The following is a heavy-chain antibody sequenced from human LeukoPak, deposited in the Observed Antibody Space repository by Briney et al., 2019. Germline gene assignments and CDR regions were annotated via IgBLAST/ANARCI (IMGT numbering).Heavy chain of an antibody. Sequence: PGGSLRLSCAASGFTGSSYAMTWVRQAPGKGLEWVSAIGYSAGDTYYADSVKGRFTISRDNSMNTLYLQMSSLRADDTALYYCAKDDDGHHHGVDHWGQGTLVTVSS. CDR1: GFTGSSYA. J-gene: IGHJ4*02. V-gene: IGHV3-23*01. CDR3: AKDDDGHHHGVDH. CDR2: IGYSAGDT. D-gene: IGHD4-17*01.